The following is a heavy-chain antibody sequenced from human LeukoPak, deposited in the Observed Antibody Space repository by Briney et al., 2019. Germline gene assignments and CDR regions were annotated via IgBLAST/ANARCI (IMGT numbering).Heavy chain of an antibody. CDR1: GGSFSGYY. V-gene: IGHV4-34*01. CDR2: IHHSGST. Sequence: SETLSLTCAVYGGSFSGYYGSWIRQPPGKGLEWIGEIHHSGSTNYNPSLKSRVSISVDTSKNQFSLKLSSVTAADTAVYYCARDAGSSGRYADWGQGTLVTVSS. CDR3: ARDAGSSGRYAD. D-gene: IGHD6-19*01. J-gene: IGHJ4*02.